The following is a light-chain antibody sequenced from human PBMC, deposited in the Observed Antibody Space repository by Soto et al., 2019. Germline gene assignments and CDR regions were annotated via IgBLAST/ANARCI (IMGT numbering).Light chain of an antibody. J-gene: IGLJ2*01. CDR1: SSDVGGYNY. V-gene: IGLV2-14*01. CDR3: SSYTSSSTLV. CDR2: DVS. Sequence: QSVLTQPASASGYPGQSITISCTGTSSDVGGYNYVSWYQQHPGKAPKLMIYDVSNRPSGVSNRFSGSKSGNTASLTISGLQAEDEADYYCSSYTSSSTLVFGGGTKLTVL.